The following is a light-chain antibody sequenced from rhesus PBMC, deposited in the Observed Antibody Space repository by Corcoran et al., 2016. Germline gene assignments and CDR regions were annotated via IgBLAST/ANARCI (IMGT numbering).Light chain of an antibody. CDR2: GAS. CDR1: QTVSRT. J-gene: IGKJ4*01. Sequence: EIVMTQSPATLSLSPGERATLSCRASQTVSRTLAWYQQKRGQAPRLLIYGASSRATGLPDRFSGSGSGTEFTLSICSLEPEDFAVYYCQQYSNWPLTFGGGTKVEIK. V-gene: IGKV3-42*03. CDR3: QQYSNWPLT.